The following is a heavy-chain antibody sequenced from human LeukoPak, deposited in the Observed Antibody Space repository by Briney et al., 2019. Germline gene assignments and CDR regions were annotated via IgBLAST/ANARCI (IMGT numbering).Heavy chain of an antibody. Sequence: GGSLRLSCAASGFTFSSYWMHWVRQAPGKGLVWVSRINSDGSSTSYADSVKGRFTISRDNSKNTLYLQMNSLRAEDTAVYYCAKDRAHGSGSCFDYWGQGTLVTVSS. J-gene: IGHJ4*02. D-gene: IGHD3-10*01. CDR2: INSDGSST. CDR1: GFTFSSYW. V-gene: IGHV3-74*01. CDR3: AKDRAHGSGSCFDY.